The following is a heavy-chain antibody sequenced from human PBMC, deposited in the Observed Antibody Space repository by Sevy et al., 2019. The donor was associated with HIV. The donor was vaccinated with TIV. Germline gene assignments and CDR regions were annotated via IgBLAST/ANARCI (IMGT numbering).Heavy chain of an antibody. CDR3: AKEHYYYYYMDV. CDR2: ISGSGGST. V-gene: IGHV3-23*01. Sequence: ESLKISCAASGFTFSSYAMSWVRQAPGKGLEWVSAISGSGGSTYYADSVKGRFTISRDNSKNTLYLQMNSLRAEDTTVYYCAKEHYYYYYMDVWGKGTTVTVSS. CDR1: GFTFSSYA. J-gene: IGHJ6*03.